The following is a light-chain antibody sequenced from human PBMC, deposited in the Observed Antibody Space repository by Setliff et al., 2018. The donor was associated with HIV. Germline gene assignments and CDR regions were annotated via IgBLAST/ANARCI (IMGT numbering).Light chain of an antibody. CDR2: EVR. CDR1: SSDVGNYNV. J-gene: IGLJ1*01. CDR3: CSYAGSSTPYV. V-gene: IGLV2-23*02. Sequence: QSALTQPASVSGSPGQSITISCTGTSSDVGNYNVVSWYQQHPGKAPKLMIFEVRKRPPGVSNRFSGSKSGNTASLTISGLQAEGEADYYCCSYAGSSTPYVFGTGTKVTV.